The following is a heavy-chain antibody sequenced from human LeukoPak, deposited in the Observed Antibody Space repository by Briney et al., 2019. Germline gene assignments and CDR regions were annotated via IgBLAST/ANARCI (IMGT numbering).Heavy chain of an antibody. CDR1: GGSISSYY. D-gene: IGHD4-17*01. CDR3: ARARGDYGYYYYYYMDV. CDR2: IYTSGST. Sequence: SETLSLTCTVSGGSISSYYWSWIRQPAGKGLEWIGRIYTSGSTNYNPSLKSRVTMSVDTSKNQFSLKLSSVTAADTAVYYCARARGDYGYYYYYYMDVWGKGTTVTVSS. J-gene: IGHJ6*03. V-gene: IGHV4-4*07.